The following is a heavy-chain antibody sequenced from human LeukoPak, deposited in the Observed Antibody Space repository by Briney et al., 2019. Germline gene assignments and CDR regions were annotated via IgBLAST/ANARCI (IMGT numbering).Heavy chain of an antibody. CDR1: GFTFSSYG. CDR3: AKDLTYYGSGSYYAGGFDY. V-gene: IGHV3-30*18. J-gene: IGHJ4*02. Sequence: PGGSLRLSCAASGFTFSSYGMHWVRQAPGKGLEWVAVISYDGSNKYYADSVKGRFTISRDNSKNTLYLQMNSLRAEDTAVYYCAKDLTYYGSGSYYAGGFDYWGQGTLVTVSS. D-gene: IGHD3-10*01. CDR2: ISYDGSNK.